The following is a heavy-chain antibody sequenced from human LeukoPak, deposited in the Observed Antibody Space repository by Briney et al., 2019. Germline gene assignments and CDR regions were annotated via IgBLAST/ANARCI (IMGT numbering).Heavy chain of an antibody. J-gene: IGHJ4*02. V-gene: IGHV4-39*07. CDR3: ARGVARSSKFHFSYYFDY. D-gene: IGHD6-6*01. CDR2: IYHSGST. CDR1: GGSISSSSYY. Sequence: SETLSLTCIVSGGSISSSSYYWGRIRQPPGKGLEWIGSIYHSGSTYYNPSLKSRVTISVDTSKNQFSLNLSSVTAADTAVYYCARGVARSSKFHFSYYFDYWGQGTLVTVSS.